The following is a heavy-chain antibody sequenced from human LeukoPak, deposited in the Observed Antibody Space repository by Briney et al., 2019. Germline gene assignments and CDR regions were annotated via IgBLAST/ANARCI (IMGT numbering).Heavy chain of an antibody. J-gene: IGHJ4*02. V-gene: IGHV4-34*01. D-gene: IGHD3-22*01. Sequence: SETLSLTCTVSGGSISGYYWSWIRQPPGKGLEWIGEIYHSGSTNYNPSLKSRVTISVDKSKNQFSLKLSSVTAADTAVYYCARASDSSGLYYFDYWGQGTLVTVSS. CDR1: GGSISGYY. CDR2: IYHSGST. CDR3: ARASDSSGLYYFDY.